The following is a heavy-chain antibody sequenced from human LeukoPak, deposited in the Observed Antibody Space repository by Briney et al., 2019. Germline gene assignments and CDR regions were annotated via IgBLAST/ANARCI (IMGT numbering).Heavy chain of an antibody. CDR1: GGSIGSGGYY. J-gene: IGHJ4*02. V-gene: IGHV4-30-2*01. D-gene: IGHD6-13*01. CDR3: ARSEQQLEAGHFDY. Sequence: PSQTLSLTCTVSGGSIGSGGYYWSWIRQPPGKGLEWIGYIYHSGSTYYNPSLESRVTISVDKSKNQFSLKLTSVTAADTAVYYCARSEQQLEAGHFDYWGQGTLVTVSS. CDR2: IYHSGST.